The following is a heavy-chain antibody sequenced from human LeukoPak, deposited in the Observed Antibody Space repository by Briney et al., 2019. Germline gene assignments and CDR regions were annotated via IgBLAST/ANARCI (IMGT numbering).Heavy chain of an antibody. V-gene: IGHV3-7*01. Sequence: GGSLRLSCVASGFTFSNYWMSWVRQAPGKGLEWVANIKQDGSEKYYVDSVKGRFTISRDNAKKSLYLQMNSLRAEDTAVYYCAKEESLGNLWFGPFDPWGQGTLVTVSS. J-gene: IGHJ5*02. D-gene: IGHD3-10*01. CDR3: AKEESLGNLWFGPFDP. CDR2: IKQDGSEK. CDR1: GFTFSNYW.